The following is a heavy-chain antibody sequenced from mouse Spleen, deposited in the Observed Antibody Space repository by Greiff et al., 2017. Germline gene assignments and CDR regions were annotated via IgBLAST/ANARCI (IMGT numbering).Heavy chain of an antibody. Sequence: EVKLVESGGGLVKPGGSLKLSCAASGFTFSSYTMSWVRQTPEKRLEWVATISGGGGNTYYPDSVKGRFTISRDNAKNTLYLQMSSLRSEDTALYYCARPSIYYGKIYFDYWGQGTTLTVSS. D-gene: IGHD2-1*01. J-gene: IGHJ2*01. CDR1: GFTFSSYT. CDR2: ISGGGGNT. V-gene: IGHV5-9*01. CDR3: ARPSIYYGKIYFDY.